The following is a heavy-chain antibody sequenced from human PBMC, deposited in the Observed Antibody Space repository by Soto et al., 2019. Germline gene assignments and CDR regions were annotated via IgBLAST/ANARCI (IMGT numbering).Heavy chain of an antibody. CDR1: GFTFSSYS. CDR3: TRDPGGSYLAVWYYGMDV. CDR2: ISSSSSTI. D-gene: IGHD1-26*01. V-gene: IGHV3-48*02. Sequence: GGSLRLSCAASGFTFSSYSMNWVRQAPGKGLEWVSYISSSSSTIYYADSVKGRFTISRDNAKNSLYLQMNSLRDEDTAVYYCTRDPGGSYLAVWYYGMDVWGQGTTVTVSS. J-gene: IGHJ6*02.